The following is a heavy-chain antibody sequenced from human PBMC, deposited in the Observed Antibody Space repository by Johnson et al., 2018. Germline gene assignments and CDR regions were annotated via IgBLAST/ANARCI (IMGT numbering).Heavy chain of an antibody. V-gene: IGHV3-23*04. CDR1: GFTFDSYA. D-gene: IGHD3-22*01. Sequence: EVQLVESGGGVVQPGGSLRLSCAASGFTFDSYAMSWVRQAPGRGLEWVSAISGSGGNTYYADSVKGRFPISRDNSKNTLYLLMNYLRGEDTAVYYCTREGYDYGSGGYYYEPYDFDYWGQGTLVSVSS. J-gene: IGHJ4*02. CDR2: ISGSGGNT. CDR3: TREGYDYGSGGYYYEPYDFDY.